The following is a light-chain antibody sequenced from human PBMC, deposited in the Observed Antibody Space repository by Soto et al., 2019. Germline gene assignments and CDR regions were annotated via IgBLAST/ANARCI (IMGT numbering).Light chain of an antibody. V-gene: IGLV4-60*03. CDR3: ETWDSNTRV. CDR2: LEGSGSY. CDR1: SGHSNYI. Sequence: QPVLTQSSSASASPGSSVKLTCTLSSGHSNYIIAWPQQQPGKAPRYLMKLEGSGSYNKGSGVPDRFSGSSSWADRYLTIANLQSEDEADYYCETWDSNTRVFGGGTKLTVL. J-gene: IGLJ3*02.